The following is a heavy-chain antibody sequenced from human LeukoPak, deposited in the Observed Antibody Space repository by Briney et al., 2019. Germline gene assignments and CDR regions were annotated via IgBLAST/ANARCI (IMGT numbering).Heavy chain of an antibody. CDR2: INPNSGGT. CDR3: ARVILPGYEGDY. CDR1: GYTFTGYY. V-gene: IGHV1-2*06. D-gene: IGHD3-9*01. Sequence: ASVKVSCKASGYTFTGYYMHWVRQAPGQGLEWMGRINPNSGGTNHAQKFQGRVTMTRDTSISPAYMELSRLRSDDTAVYYCARVILPGYEGDYWGQGTLVTVSS. J-gene: IGHJ4*02.